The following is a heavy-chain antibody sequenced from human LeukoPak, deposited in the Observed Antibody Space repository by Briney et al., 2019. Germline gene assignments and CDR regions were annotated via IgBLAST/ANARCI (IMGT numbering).Heavy chain of an antibody. CDR1: GESFSAYF. CDR2: INHRGSS. V-gene: IGHV4-34*01. CDR3: ARGSSFDGYCSAGACDAGYYDS. D-gene: IGHD2-15*01. Sequence: SETLPLTCAVYGESFSAYFWNWIRQAPGKPLEYIGEINHRGSSHYNPSLKTRVTLSVDTSKNQFSLKLTSVTAADTAVYFCARGSSFDGYCSAGACDAGYYDSWGQGTPVTVSS. J-gene: IGHJ4*02.